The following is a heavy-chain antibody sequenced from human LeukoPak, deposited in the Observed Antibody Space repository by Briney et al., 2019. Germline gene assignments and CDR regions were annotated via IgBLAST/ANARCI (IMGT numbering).Heavy chain of an antibody. J-gene: IGHJ4*02. CDR2: IIPIFGTA. CDR3: AQTEYYDSSGYYYFDY. Sequence: SVKVSCKASGGTFSSYAISWVRQAPGQGLEWMGGIIPIFGTANYAQKFQGRVTITADESTSTAYMELSSLRSEDTAVYYCAQTEYYDSSGYYYFDYWGQGTLVTVSS. D-gene: IGHD3-22*01. CDR1: GGTFSSYA. V-gene: IGHV1-69*01.